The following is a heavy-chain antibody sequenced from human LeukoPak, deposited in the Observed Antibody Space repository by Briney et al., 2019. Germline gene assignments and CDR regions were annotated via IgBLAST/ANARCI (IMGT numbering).Heavy chain of an antibody. CDR2: IYSGGST. J-gene: IGHJ4*02. CDR3: AEESDYFDY. V-gene: IGHV3-66*01. Sequence: GGSLRLSCAASGFTFSSYAMHWVRQAPGKGLEWVSVIYSGGSTYYADSVKGRFTISRDNSKNTLYLQMNSLRAEDTAVYYCAEESDYFDYWGQGTLVTVSS. CDR1: GFTFSSYA.